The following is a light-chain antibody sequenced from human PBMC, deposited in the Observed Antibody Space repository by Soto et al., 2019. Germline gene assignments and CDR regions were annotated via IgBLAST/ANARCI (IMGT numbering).Light chain of an antibody. V-gene: IGKV3-20*01. CDR2: SAS. J-gene: IGKJ3*01. CDR3: QQYSASPRT. CDR1: QSFRGL. Sequence: EFVLTQSPVTLSLSPGERATLSCRASQSFRGLLAWYQQKPGQAPRLLIHSASTRAPGIPDRFSASGAGTDFTLTISRLEPEDSAVYYCQQYSASPRTFGPGTKVDI.